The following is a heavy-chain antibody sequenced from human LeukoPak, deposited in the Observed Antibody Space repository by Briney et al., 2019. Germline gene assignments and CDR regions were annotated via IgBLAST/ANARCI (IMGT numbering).Heavy chain of an antibody. J-gene: IGHJ3*02. CDR1: GFTFSSYE. Sequence: PGGSLRLSCAASGFTFSSYEMNWVRLAPGKGLEWVSYISESGSAIYYADSVKGRFTISRDNAKNSLYLQMNSLRAEDTAWYYCAGDYRPIFGVVNDVFDMWGQGTMVTVSS. V-gene: IGHV3-48*03. D-gene: IGHD3-3*01. CDR3: AGDYRPIFGVVNDVFDM. CDR2: ISESGSAI.